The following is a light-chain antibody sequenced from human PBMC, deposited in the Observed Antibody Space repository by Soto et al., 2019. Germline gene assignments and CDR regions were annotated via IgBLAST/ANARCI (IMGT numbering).Light chain of an antibody. CDR3: LQYNNWVPT. V-gene: IGKV3-15*01. CDR2: GAS. J-gene: IGKJ1*01. Sequence: EIVMTQSAATLSVSPGERSTLSCRASQSVRSNLAWYQQKPGQAPRLLIYGASTRATGIPARFSGSGSGAEFTFTISSLQSEDFAVYYCLQYNNWVPTFGQGTKVDIK. CDR1: QSVRSN.